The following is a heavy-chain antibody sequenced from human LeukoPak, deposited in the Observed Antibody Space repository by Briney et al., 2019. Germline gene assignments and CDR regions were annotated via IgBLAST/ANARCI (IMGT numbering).Heavy chain of an antibody. J-gene: IGHJ4*02. V-gene: IGHV3-23*01. Sequence: GGSLRLSCAASGFTFSSYAMSRVRQAPGKGLEWVSGISDSGGSTYYTDSVKGRFTISRDNSKNTLYLQMNSLRAEDTAVYYCAKASHDNIWSTLDYWGQGTLVTVSS. CDR1: GFTFSSYA. D-gene: IGHD1-1*01. CDR2: ISDSGGST. CDR3: AKASHDNIWSTLDY.